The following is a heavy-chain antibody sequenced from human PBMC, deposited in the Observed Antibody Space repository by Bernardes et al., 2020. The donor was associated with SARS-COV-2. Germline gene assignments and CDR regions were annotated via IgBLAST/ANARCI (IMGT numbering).Heavy chain of an antibody. J-gene: IGHJ4*02. D-gene: IGHD2-15*01. CDR2: ISYDGGEK. CDR3: ATTPQYEYTRFFDF. Sequence: GGSLRLSCAASGFTFSSYGMHWVRQAPGKGLEWVAVISYDGGEKFYADSVKGRFTISRDNSKNTLYLQMNSLRAEDTAVYYCATTPQYEYTRFFDFWGQGTLVTVSS. V-gene: IGHV3-30*03. CDR1: GFTFSSYG.